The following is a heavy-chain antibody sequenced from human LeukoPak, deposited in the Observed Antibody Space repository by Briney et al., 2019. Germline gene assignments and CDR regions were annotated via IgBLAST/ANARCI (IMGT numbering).Heavy chain of an antibody. CDR3: ARGADILTYDY. Sequence: PSETLSLTCTVSVGSISSSSYYWGWIRQPPGKGLEWIGSIYYSGSTYYNPSLKSRVTISVDTSKNQFSLKLSSVTAADTAVYYCARGADILTYDYWGQGTLVTVSS. CDR1: VGSISSSSYY. CDR2: IYYSGST. V-gene: IGHV4-39*01. D-gene: IGHD3-9*01. J-gene: IGHJ4*02.